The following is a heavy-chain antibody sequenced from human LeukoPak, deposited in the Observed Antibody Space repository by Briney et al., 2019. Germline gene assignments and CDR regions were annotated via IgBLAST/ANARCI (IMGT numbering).Heavy chain of an antibody. CDR1: GFTFDDYA. V-gene: IGHV3-9*01. D-gene: IGHD6-13*01. CDR2: ISWNSGSI. Sequence: PGRSLRLSCAASGFTFDDYAMHWVRQAPGKGLEWVSGISWNSGSIGYADSVKGRFTISRDNAKNSLYLQVNSLRAEDTALYYCAKEGYSSSWYSVYYGMDVWGQGTTVTVSS. J-gene: IGHJ6*02. CDR3: AKEGYSSSWYSVYYGMDV.